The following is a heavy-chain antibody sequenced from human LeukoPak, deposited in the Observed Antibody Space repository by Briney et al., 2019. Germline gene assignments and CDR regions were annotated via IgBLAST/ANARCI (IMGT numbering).Heavy chain of an antibody. Sequence: GGSLRLSCAASGFTFSSYGMHWVHQAPGKGLEWVAVISYDGSTKYFADSVKGRFTISRDNSKNTLYLQMNSLRTEDTAVYYCARGVTTSWYSAFEIWGQGTMLTVSP. V-gene: IGHV3-30*03. CDR1: GFTFSSYG. J-gene: IGHJ3*02. CDR3: ARGVTTSWYSAFEI. CDR2: ISYDGSTK. D-gene: IGHD6-13*01.